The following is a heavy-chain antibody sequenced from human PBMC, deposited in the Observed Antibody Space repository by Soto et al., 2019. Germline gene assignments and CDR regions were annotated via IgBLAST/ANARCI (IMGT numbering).Heavy chain of an antibody. J-gene: IGHJ6*02. V-gene: IGHV5-10-1*01. CDR3: ARSGDTSRYYGMDV. CDR1: GYSFTSYW. Sequence: GESLKISCKGSGYSFTSYWISWVRQMPGKGLEWMGRIDPSDSYTNYSPSFQGHVTISADKSISTAYLQWSSLKASDTAMYYCARSGDTSRYYGMDVWGQGPTVTVSS. CDR2: IDPSDSYT. D-gene: IGHD2-21*01.